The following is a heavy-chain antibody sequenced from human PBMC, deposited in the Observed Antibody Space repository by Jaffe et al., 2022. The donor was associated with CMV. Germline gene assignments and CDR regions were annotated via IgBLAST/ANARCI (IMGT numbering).Heavy chain of an antibody. J-gene: IGHJ4*02. CDR1: GGSFSGYY. V-gene: IGHV4-34*01. Sequence: QVQLQQWGAGLLKPSETLSLTCAVYGGSFSGYYWSWIRQPPGKGLEWIGEINHSGSTNYNPSLKSRVTISVDTSKNQFSLKLSSVTAADTAVYYCARATQPLVPRSYFDYWGQGTLVTVSS. D-gene: IGHD2-8*02. CDR3: ARATQPLVPRSYFDY. CDR2: INHSGST.